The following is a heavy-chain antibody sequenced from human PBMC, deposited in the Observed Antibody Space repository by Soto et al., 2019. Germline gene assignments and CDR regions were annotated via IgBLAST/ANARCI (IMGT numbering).Heavy chain of an antibody. CDR3: ARHHYYYGMDV. J-gene: IGHJ6*02. CDR2: IYYSGST. Sequence: SLTCTVSGVVVKSGGSYWGWIRQHPGKGLEWIGNIYYSGSTHYNPSLRSRLTISLDTSKNQFFLKLSSVTATDTAVYYCARHHYYYGMDVWGQGTTVTVSS. CDR1: GVVVKSGGSY. V-gene: IGHV4-31*03.